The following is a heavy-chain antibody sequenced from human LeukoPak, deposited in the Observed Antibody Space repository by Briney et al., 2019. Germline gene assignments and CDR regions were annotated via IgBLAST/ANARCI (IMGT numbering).Heavy chain of an antibody. CDR1: GGSISSSSYY. V-gene: IGHV4-39*07. CDR2: IYYSGST. CDR3: VRDFMRQLRDFMRLLVPCNWFDP. D-gene: IGHD6-13*01. Sequence: SETLSLTCTVSGGSISSSSYYWGWIRQPPGKGLEWIGSIYYSGSTYYNSSLKSRVTISVDTSKNQFSLKLSSVTAADTAVYYCVRDFMRQLRDFMRLLVPCNWFDPWGQGTLVTVSS. J-gene: IGHJ5*02.